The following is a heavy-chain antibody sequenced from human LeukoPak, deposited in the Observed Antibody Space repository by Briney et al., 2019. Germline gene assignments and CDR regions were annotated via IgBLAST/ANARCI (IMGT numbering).Heavy chain of an antibody. J-gene: IGHJ4*02. CDR1: GGSISSSNW. D-gene: IGHD2-21*02. V-gene: IGHV4-4*02. CDR3: ASDAPGLLGY. Sequence: PSGTLSLTCAVSGGSISSSNWWSWVRQPPGKGLEWIGNIHYSGETYFNPSLKSRLTMSVDTSKNQFSLNLSSVTAADTAMYYCASDAPGLLGYWGQGTLVTVSS. CDR2: IHYSGET.